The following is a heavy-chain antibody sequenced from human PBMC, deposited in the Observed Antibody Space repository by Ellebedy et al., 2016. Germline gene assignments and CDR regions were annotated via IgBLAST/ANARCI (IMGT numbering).Heavy chain of an antibody. CDR1: GYTFTTYD. V-gene: IGHV1-8*02. J-gene: IGHJ5*02. CDR3: ARGGITGEYNWFDP. CDR2: MNPDTGNT. Sequence: ASVKVSCKASGYTFTTYDVTWVRQASGQGLEWMGCMNPDTGNTDYAQKFHGRVTMTRNTSISTAYLELSSLRSGDTAVYYCARGGITGEYNWFDPWGQGTLVIVSS. D-gene: IGHD3-10*01.